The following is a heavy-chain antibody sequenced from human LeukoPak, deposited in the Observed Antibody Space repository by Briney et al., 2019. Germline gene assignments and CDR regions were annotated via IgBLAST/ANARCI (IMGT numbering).Heavy chain of an antibody. D-gene: IGHD6-13*01. CDR3: AGYSSSWYFDY. CDR2: IHTSGSI. CDR1: SGSISSHY. J-gene: IGHJ4*02. Sequence: TSETLSLTCTVSSGSISSHYWSWIRQPAGKGLEWIGRIHTSGSINYNPSLKSRVTMSVDTSKNQFSLKLSSVTAADTAVYYCAGYSSSWYFDYWGQGTLVTVSS. V-gene: IGHV4-4*07.